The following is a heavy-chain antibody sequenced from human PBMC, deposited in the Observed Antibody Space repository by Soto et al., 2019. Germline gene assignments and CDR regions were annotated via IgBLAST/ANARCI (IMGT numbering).Heavy chain of an antibody. CDR2: IYYSGST. CDR3: ASEFSGGSVLCAFDI. J-gene: IGHJ3*02. Sequence: QVQLQESGPGLVKPSQTLSLTCTVSGGSISSGDYYWSWIRQPPGKGLEWIGYIYYSGSTYYNPSLQSRVTISVDTTKNQCSLKLSSVTAADTAVYDCASEFSGGSVLCAFDIWGQGTMVTVSS. D-gene: IGHD2-15*01. CDR1: GGSISSGDYY. V-gene: IGHV4-30-4*01.